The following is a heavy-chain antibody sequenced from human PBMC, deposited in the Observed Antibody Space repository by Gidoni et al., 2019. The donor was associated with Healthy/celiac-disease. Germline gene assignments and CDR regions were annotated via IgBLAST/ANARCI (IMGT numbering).Heavy chain of an antibody. J-gene: IGHJ3*02. CDR2: IYYSGST. CDR3: ARGGEMTRPDAFDI. V-gene: IGHV4-59*01. Sequence: QVQLQESGPGLVKPSETLSLPCTVYGGSISSYYWSWIRQPPGKGLEWIGYIYYSGSTNYNPSLKSRVTISVDTSKNQFSLKLSSVTAADTAVYYCARGGEMTRPDAFDIWGQGTMVTVSS. CDR1: GGSISSYY. D-gene: IGHD3-10*01.